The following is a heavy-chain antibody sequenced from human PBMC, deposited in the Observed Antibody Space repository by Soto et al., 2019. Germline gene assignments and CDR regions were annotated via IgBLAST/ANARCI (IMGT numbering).Heavy chain of an antibody. V-gene: IGHV4-61*01. Sequence: SETLSLTCTVSGGSVSSGSYYWSWIRQPPGKGLEWIGYIYYSGSTNYNPSLKSRVTISVDTSKNQFSLKLSSVTAADTAVYYCVTGSYYPNQSAYYFDYWGRGTLVTVSS. CDR2: IYYSGST. CDR3: VTGSYYPNQSAYYFDY. J-gene: IGHJ4*02. CDR1: GGSVSSGSYY. D-gene: IGHD1-26*01.